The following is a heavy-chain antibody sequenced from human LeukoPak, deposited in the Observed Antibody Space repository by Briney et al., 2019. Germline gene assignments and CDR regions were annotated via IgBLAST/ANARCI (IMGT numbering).Heavy chain of an antibody. CDR2: MNPNSDNT. D-gene: IGHD6-13*01. V-gene: IGHV1-8*01. J-gene: IGHJ6*02. CDR3: AIAAAGTYYYYGMDV. CDR1: GYTFTSYD. Sequence: ASVKVSCKASGYTFTSYDINWVRQATGQGLEWMGWMNPNSDNTGYAQKFQGRVTMTRNTSISTAYMELSSLRSEDTAVYYCAIAAAGTYYYYGMDVWGQGTTVTVSS.